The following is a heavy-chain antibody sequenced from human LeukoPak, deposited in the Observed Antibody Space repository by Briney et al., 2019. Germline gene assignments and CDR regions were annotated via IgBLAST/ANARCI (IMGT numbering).Heavy chain of an antibody. Sequence: SETLSLTCTVPGGSISSSSYYWGWIRQPPGKGLEWIGSIYYSGSTYYNPSLKSRVTIPVDTSKNQFSLKLSSVTAADTAVYYCARHWVVVAATDAFDIWGQGTMVTVSS. V-gene: IGHV4-39*01. D-gene: IGHD2-15*01. CDR3: ARHWVVVAATDAFDI. J-gene: IGHJ3*02. CDR2: IYYSGST. CDR1: GGSISSSSYY.